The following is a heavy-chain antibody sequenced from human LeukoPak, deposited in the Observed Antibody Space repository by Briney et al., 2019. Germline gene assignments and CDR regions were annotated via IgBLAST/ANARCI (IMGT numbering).Heavy chain of an antibody. CDR3: ARERTSSGADALDI. J-gene: IGHJ3*02. CDR1: RCSVGTEC. V-gene: IGHV1-46*01. D-gene: IGHD2-15*01. CDR2: INPSGGAT. Sequence: ASVKVSCKTGRCSVGTECMHWGPPDHEQGHEWMGIINPSGGATTYAQKFQGRVTMTRDTSTSTFYMELSSLRSEDTAVYFCARERTSSGADALDIWGQGTMVTVSP.